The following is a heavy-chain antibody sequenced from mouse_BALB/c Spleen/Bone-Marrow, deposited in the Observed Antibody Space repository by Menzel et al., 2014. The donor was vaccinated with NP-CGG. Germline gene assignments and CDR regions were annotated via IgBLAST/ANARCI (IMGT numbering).Heavy chain of an antibody. D-gene: IGHD2-1*01. CDR3: YRDYDGTAWFAC. V-gene: IGHV14-3*02. CDR1: GFNIKDTH. CDR2: IDPANGNT. J-gene: IGHJ3*01. Sequence: EVMLEESGAELVKPGASVKLSCTASGFNIKDTHMHWVKQGPEQGLEWIGRIDPANGNTKYDPNFQGKATITADTSSNTAYLQLSSLTSEDTAVYYCYRDYDGTAWFACWGHGTLVTVSA.